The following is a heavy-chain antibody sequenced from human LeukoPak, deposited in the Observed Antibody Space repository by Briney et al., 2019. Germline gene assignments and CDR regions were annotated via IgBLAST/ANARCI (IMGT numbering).Heavy chain of an antibody. CDR2: IRSSGTTI. CDR1: GFSFSTYS. Sequence: GGSLRLSCAASGFSFSTYSMNWVRQAPGKGLEWVSYIRSSGTTIYYADSVRGRFTISRDNAKNSLYLQMNSLRDEDTAVYYCARDPAHSSGPFDCWGQGTLVTVSS. J-gene: IGHJ4*02. V-gene: IGHV3-48*02. CDR3: ARDPAHSSGPFDC. D-gene: IGHD3-22*01.